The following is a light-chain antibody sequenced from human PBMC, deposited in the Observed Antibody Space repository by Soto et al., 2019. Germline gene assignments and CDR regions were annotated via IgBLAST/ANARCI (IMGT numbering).Light chain of an antibody. J-gene: IGKJ1*01. Sequence: EIVMTQSPATLSVSPGERATLSCRASRSVSSNLAWYQQKPGQAPRLLIYGASTRATGIPARFSGSGSGTEFTLTISSLQSKDFAVYYCQQYNNWPRTFGQGTKVEIK. CDR2: GAS. CDR3: QQYNNWPRT. V-gene: IGKV3-15*01. CDR1: RSVSSN.